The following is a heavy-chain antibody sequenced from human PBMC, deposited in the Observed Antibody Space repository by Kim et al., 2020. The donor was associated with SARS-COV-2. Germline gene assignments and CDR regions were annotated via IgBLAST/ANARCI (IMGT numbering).Heavy chain of an antibody. J-gene: IGHJ6*02. V-gene: IGHV5-51*01. CDR3: ARRGPYGMDV. CDR2: DT. Sequence: DTRYSPSFQGQVTISADKSISTAYLQWSSLKASDTAMYYCARRGPYGMDVWGQGTTVTVSS.